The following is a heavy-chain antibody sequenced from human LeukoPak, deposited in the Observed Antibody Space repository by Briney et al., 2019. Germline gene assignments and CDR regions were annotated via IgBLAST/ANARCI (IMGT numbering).Heavy chain of an antibody. J-gene: IGHJ4*02. CDR1: GASISNSY. D-gene: IGHD4-23*01. CDR3: ANSYDGKIVPFDN. CDR2: IYSSRST. Sequence: SETLSLTCSVSGASISNSYWNWVRQPPGKGLEWIGYIYSSRSTNYNPSLKSRVTISVDTSKNQFSLKMTSVTAADTAVYYCANSYDGKIVPFDNWGQGALVTVSS. V-gene: IGHV4-4*09.